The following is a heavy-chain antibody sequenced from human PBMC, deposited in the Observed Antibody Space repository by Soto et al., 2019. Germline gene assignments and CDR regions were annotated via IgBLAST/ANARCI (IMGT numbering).Heavy chain of an antibody. V-gene: IGHV1-46*01. CDR2: INPSGGST. D-gene: IGHD2-15*01. J-gene: IGHJ6*02. CDR3: ARDCSGGSCRPGGYYYYGMDV. CDR1: GYTFTSYY. Sequence: ASVKVSCKASGYTFTSYYMHWVRQAPGQGLEWMGIINPSGGSTSYAQKFQGRVTITADESTSTAYMELSSLRSEDTAVYYCARDCSGGSCRPGGYYYYGMDVWGQGTTVTVSS.